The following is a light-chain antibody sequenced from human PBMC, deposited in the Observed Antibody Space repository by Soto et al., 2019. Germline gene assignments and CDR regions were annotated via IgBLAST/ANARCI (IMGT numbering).Light chain of an antibody. Sequence: ENVLTQSPGTLSLSPGERATLSCRASQSVGTYLAWYQQKPGQAPRLLIFDASKRATGIPARFSGSGSGTDFTLTISRLEPEDFAVYYCQQYGSSRWTFGQGTKVEIK. V-gene: IGKV3-20*01. CDR3: QQYGSSRWT. J-gene: IGKJ1*01. CDR2: DAS. CDR1: QSVGTY.